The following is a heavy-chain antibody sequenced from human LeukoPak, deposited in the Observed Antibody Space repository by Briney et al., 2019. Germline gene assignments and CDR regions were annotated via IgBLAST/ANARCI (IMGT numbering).Heavy chain of an antibody. D-gene: IGHD5-12*01. J-gene: IGHJ4*02. V-gene: IGHV3-48*01. CDR1: GFTFSSYS. CDR2: ISSSSSTI. Sequence: AGGSLRLSCAASGFTFSSYSMNWVRQAPGKGLEWISYISSSSSTIYYADSVKGRFTISRDNAKNSLYLQMNSLRAEDTAVYYCARDASASGYDFSPFDYWGQGTLVTVSS. CDR3: ARDASASGYDFSPFDY.